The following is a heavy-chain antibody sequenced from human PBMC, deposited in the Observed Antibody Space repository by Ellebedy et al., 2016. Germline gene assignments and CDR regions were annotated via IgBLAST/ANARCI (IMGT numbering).Heavy chain of an antibody. CDR3: ARRIGDGLDAFDI. CDR1: GFAFSSYA. D-gene: IGHD1-26*01. Sequence: GGSLRLSCAASGFAFSSYAMHWVRQAPGKGLVWVAVISYDGSYKYYADSVKGRFTISRDNSKNTLFLQMNSLRAEDTAVYYCARRIGDGLDAFDIWGQGTMVTVSS. CDR2: ISYDGSYK. J-gene: IGHJ3*02. V-gene: IGHV3-30-3*01.